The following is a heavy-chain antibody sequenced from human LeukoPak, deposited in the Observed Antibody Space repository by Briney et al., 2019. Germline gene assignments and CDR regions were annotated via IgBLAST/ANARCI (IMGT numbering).Heavy chain of an antibody. CDR2: IYPGDSDT. J-gene: IGHJ4*02. Sequence: GESLKISCKGSGYSFTSYWIGWVRQMPGKGLEWMGIIYPGDSDTRYSPPFQGQVTISADKSISTAYLQWSSLKASDTAMYYCARGNYDSSGLACYFDYWGQGTLVTVSS. V-gene: IGHV5-51*01. CDR1: GYSFTSYW. D-gene: IGHD3-22*01. CDR3: ARGNYDSSGLACYFDY.